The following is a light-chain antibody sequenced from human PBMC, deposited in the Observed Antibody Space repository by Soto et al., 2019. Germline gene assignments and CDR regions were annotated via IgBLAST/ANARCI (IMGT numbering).Light chain of an antibody. CDR3: AAWDDSLYGRV. V-gene: IGLV1-44*01. Sequence: QSVLTQPPSASGTPGQRVTISCSGSRSNIGSNPVNWYQQLPGTAPKLLIDSNNQRPSGVPDRFSGSRPGTSASLAISGLQSEDEADYYCAAWDDSLYGRVFGTGTKLTVL. CDR2: SNN. J-gene: IGLJ1*01. CDR1: RSNIGSNP.